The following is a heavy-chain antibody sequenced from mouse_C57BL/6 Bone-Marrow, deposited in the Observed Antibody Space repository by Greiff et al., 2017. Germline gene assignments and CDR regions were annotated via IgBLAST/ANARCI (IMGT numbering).Heavy chain of an antibody. CDR3: ASELPFAY. CDR2: IHPNSGST. CDR1: GYTFTSYW. J-gene: IGHJ3*01. V-gene: IGHV1-64*01. D-gene: IGHD2-1*01. Sequence: QVHVKQPGAELVKPGASVKLSCKASGYTFTSYWMHWVKQRPGQGLEWIGMIHPNSGSTNYNEKFKSKATLTVDKSSSTAYMQLSSLTSEDSAVYYCASELPFAYWGQGTLVTVSA.